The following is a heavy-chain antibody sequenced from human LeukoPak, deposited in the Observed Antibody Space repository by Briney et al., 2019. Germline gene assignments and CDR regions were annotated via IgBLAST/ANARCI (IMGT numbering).Heavy chain of an antibody. J-gene: IGHJ4*02. CDR1: GYTYTDHY. CDR2: IHPGRGDT. Sequence: ASVKVSCKALGYTYTDHYFHWLRQAPGQGIEWMGWIHPGRGDTNIAQKFQGRVSLARDMSISTAYMELSRLTSDDTAVYYCARDHNWGPDYWGQGTLVSVSS. V-gene: IGHV1-2*02. D-gene: IGHD7-27*01. CDR3: ARDHNWGPDY.